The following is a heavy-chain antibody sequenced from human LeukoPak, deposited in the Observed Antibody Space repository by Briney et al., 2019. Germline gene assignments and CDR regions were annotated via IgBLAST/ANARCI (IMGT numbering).Heavy chain of an antibody. CDR2: IYPTGST. Sequence: SETLSLTCAVSGGAVSSHYYSWSWIRQPPGKGLEWIGYIYPTGSTYYNPSLKSRITISVDRSKNQFSLKLNSVTAADTAVYYCARDQAVTTDGNHASDIWGQGTMVTVTS. D-gene: IGHD4-17*01. CDR3: ARDQAVTTDGNHASDI. CDR1: GGAVSSHYYS. J-gene: IGHJ3*02. V-gene: IGHV4-30-2*01.